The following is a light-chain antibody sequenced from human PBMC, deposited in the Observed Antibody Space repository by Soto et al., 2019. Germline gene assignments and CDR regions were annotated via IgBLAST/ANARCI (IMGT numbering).Light chain of an antibody. CDR2: EVS. Sequence: QSALAQPASVSGSPGQSITISCTGTNSDVGDYDYVSWYQQHPGKAPKLIIYEVSNRPSGVSNRFSGSKSGNTASLTVSGLQAEDEADHYCSSYTNSNTLVFGTGTKVTVL. CDR3: SSYTNSNTLV. J-gene: IGLJ1*01. CDR1: NSDVGDYDY. V-gene: IGLV2-14*01.